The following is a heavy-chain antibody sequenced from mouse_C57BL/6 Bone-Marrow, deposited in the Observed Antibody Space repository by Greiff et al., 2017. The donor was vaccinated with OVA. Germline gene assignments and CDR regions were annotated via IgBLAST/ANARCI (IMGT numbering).Heavy chain of an antibody. J-gene: IGHJ3*01. CDR1: GYTFTSYG. D-gene: IGHD3-2*02. CDR3: ARETAQATGFAY. CDR2: IYPRSGNT. V-gene: IGHV1-81*01. Sequence: QVHVKQSGAELARPGASVKLSCKASGYTFTSYGISWVKQRTGQGLEWIGEIYPRSGNTYYNEKFKGKATLTADKSSSTAYMELRSLTSEDSAVYFCARETAQATGFAYWGQGTLVTVSA.